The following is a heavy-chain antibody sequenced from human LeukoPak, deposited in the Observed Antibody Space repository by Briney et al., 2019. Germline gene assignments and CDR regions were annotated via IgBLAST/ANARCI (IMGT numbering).Heavy chain of an antibody. D-gene: IGHD5-18*01. V-gene: IGHV6-1*01. CDR1: GDSVSSNSAA. CDR2: TYDRSKWYN. J-gene: IGHJ3*02. CDR3: ARGAPKEIQLWLRLRGVAFDI. Sequence: SQTLSLTCAISGDSVSSNSAAWNWIRQSPSRGLEWLGRTYDRSKWYNDYAVSVKSQITINPDTSKNQFSLKLNSVTAADTAVYYCARGAPKEIQLWLRLRGVAFDIWGQGTMVTVSS.